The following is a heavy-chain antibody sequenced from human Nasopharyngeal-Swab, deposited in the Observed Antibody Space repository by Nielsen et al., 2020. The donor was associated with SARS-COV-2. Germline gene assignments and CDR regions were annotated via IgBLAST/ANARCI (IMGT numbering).Heavy chain of an antibody. D-gene: IGHD1/OR15-1a*01. CDR2: ISGSGGST. CDR1: GFPFSSYA. V-gene: IGHV3-23*01. Sequence: GESLKISCAASGFPFSSYAINWFRHPPGKGLEWVSGISGSGGSTYYADSFQGRFTISRDNSKNTLYLQMNSLRAEDTAVYYCAKERVEQGAFDIWGQGTMVTVSS. J-gene: IGHJ3*02. CDR3: AKERVEQGAFDI.